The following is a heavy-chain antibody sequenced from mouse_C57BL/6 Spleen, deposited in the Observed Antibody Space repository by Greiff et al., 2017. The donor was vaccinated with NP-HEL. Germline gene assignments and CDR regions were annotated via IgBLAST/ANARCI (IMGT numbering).Heavy chain of an antibody. CDR3: ASVTTVVEDWYFDV. CDR1: GYTFTSYW. D-gene: IGHD1-1*01. Sequence: QVQLQQPGAELVKPGASVKLSCKASGYTFTSYWMHWVKQRPGRGLEWIGRIDPNSGGTKYNEKFKSKATLTVDKPSSTAYMQLSSLTSEDSAFYYFASVTTVVEDWYFDVWGTGTTVTVSS. V-gene: IGHV1-72*01. J-gene: IGHJ1*03. CDR2: IDPNSGGT.